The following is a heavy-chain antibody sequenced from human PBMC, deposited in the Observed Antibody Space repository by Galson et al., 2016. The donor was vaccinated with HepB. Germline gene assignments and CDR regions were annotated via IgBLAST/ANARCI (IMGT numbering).Heavy chain of an antibody. Sequence: SCKASGHTSSIYSMHWVRQAPGQRLEWIGWINGGNSDTKYSQQFQGRVTFTRVTSASTAYLELSNLTSEDTAVYYCATTGYCSGGSCYRGWFDPWGQGTLVTVSS. CDR3: ATTGYCSGGSCYRGWFDP. V-gene: IGHV1-3*01. CDR2: INGGNSDT. D-gene: IGHD2-15*01. CDR1: GHTSSIYS. J-gene: IGHJ5*02.